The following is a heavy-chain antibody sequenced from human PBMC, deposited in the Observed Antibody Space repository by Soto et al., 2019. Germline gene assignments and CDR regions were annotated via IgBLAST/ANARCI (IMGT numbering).Heavy chain of an antibody. J-gene: IGHJ4*02. V-gene: IGHV1-69*05. CDR3: AVDFFGPSRYVGH. CDR2: IIPIFGTA. CDR1: GGTFSSYA. D-gene: IGHD3-3*01. Sequence: SVKVSCKASGGTFSSYASSWVRQAPGQGLEWMGGIIPIFGTANYAQNLQGRVTMTTDTSTSTAYMELRSLRSDDTAVYYCAVDFFGPSRYVGHGGQGPLVPVPS.